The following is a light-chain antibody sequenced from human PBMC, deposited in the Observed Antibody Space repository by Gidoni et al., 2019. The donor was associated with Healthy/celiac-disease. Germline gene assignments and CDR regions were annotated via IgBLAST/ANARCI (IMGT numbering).Light chain of an antibody. J-gene: IGLJ2*01. CDR1: SSNIGSNT. CDR2: SNN. CDR3: AAWDDSLNGVV. V-gene: IGLV1-44*01. Sequence: QSVLTQPPPASGNPGQGVTISCSGSSSNIGSNTVNWYQQLPGTAPKLLIYSNNQRPSGVPDRFSGSKSGTSASLAISGLQSEDEADYYCAAWDDSLNGVVFGGGTKLTVL.